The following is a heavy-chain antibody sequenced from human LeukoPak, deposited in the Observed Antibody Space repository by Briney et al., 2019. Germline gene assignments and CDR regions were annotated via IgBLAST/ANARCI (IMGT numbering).Heavy chain of an antibody. V-gene: IGHV3-53*01. CDR1: GFTVSSNY. CDR2: IYSGGST. CDR3: GRGDSGSYHWYFDL. D-gene: IGHD1-26*01. J-gene: IGHJ2*01. Sequence: GGSLRLSCAASGFTVSSNYMSWVRKAPGKGLEWVSVIYSGGSTYYGDSVKGRFTISRDNCKNTLNLQMNRLRAEDTAVYYWGRGDSGSYHWYFDLWGRGTLLTVSS.